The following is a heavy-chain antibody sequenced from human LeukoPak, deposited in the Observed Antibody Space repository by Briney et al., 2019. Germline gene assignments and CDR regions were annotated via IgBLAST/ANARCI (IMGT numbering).Heavy chain of an antibody. J-gene: IGHJ5*02. V-gene: IGHV5-51*01. CDR2: IYPDDSDT. Sequence: GESLKISCKGSGYSFTNYWIGWVRQMPGKGLEWMGIIYPDDSDTRYSPSFQGQVTISADKSITTAYLQWSSLQASDTAMYYCATTPGYCYGIGCWFDPWGQGTLVTVSS. D-gene: IGHD2-15*01. CDR3: ATTPGYCYGIGCWFDP. CDR1: GYSFTNYW.